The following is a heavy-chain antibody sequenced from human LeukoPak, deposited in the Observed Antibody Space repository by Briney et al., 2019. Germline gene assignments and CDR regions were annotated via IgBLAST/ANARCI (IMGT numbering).Heavy chain of an antibody. V-gene: IGHV1-69*13. J-gene: IGHJ3*02. CDR1: GYTFTSYD. CDR2: IIPIFGTA. D-gene: IGHD4-23*01. Sequence: ASVTVSCTPSGYTFTSYDFNWLRQATGQGLEWMGGIIPIFGTANYAQKFQGRVTITADESTSTAYMELSRLRSEDTAAYYCARDRRNGGNPNAFDIWGQGTMVTVSS. CDR3: ARDRRNGGNPNAFDI.